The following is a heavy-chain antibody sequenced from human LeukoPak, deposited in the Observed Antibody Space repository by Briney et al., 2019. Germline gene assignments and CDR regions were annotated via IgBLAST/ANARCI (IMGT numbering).Heavy chain of an antibody. J-gene: IGHJ6*04. Sequence: PEGSLRLSCVASGFSFNSYEMNWVRQAPGKGLEWVSYISSSGSTIYYADSVKGRFTISRDNAKNSLYLQMNSLRAEDTAVYYCAELGITMIGGVWGKGTTVTISS. CDR3: AELGITMIGGV. D-gene: IGHD3-10*02. CDR2: ISSSGSTI. V-gene: IGHV3-48*03. CDR1: GFSFNSYE.